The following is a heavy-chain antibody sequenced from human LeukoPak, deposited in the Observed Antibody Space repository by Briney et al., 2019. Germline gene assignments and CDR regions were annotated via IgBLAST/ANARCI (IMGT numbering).Heavy chain of an antibody. CDR2: IKQDGSEK. CDR3: ARDSGLDYDILTGCDY. CDR1: GFTFSSYW. V-gene: IGHV3-7*04. J-gene: IGHJ4*02. D-gene: IGHD3-9*01. Sequence: GGPLRLSCAASGFTFSSYWMSWVRQAPGKGLEWVANIKQDGSEKYYVDSVKGRFTISRDNAKNSLYLQMNSLRAEDTAVYYCARDSGLDYDILTGCDYWGQGTLVTVSS.